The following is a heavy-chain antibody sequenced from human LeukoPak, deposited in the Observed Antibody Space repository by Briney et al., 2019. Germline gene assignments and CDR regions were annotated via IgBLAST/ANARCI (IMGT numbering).Heavy chain of an antibody. J-gene: IGHJ6*02. V-gene: IGHV3-53*04. CDR2: NYSGGST. D-gene: IGHD5-18*01. CDR3: ARSYSYGEDYYYYYGMDV. Sequence: GGSLRLSCAASGFTVSSNYMSWVRQAPGQGLEWVSVNYSGGSTYYADSVKGRFTISRHNSKNTLYLQMNSLRAEDTAVYYCARSYSYGEDYYYYYGMDVWGQGTTVTVSS. CDR1: GFTVSSNY.